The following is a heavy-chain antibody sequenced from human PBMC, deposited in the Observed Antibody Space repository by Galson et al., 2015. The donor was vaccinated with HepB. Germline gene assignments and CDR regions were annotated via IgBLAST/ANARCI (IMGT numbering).Heavy chain of an antibody. J-gene: IGHJ4*02. CDR2: IWSDGTTK. V-gene: IGHV3-33*01. CDR3: ATMATMSWVDEEGGGDY. CDR1: GFAFSDYA. Sequence: SLRLSCAASGFAFSDYAMHWVRQAPDKGLEWVAIIWSDGTTKYYGDSVKGRFTISRDNPKNTLYLQVNSLRAEDTAVYYCATMATMSWVDEEGGGDYWGQGTLVTVSS. D-gene: IGHD3-10*02.